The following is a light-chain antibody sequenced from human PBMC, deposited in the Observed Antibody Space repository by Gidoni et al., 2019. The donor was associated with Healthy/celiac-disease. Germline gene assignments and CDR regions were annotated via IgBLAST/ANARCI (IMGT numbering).Light chain of an antibody. J-gene: IGKJ3*01. CDR1: QDISNY. V-gene: IGKV1-33*01. CDR3: QQYDNLPFF. CDR2: DAS. Sequence: DIQMTQSPSSLSASVADRVTITCQASQDISNYLNWYQQKPGKAPKLLIYDASNLETGVPSRFSGSGSGTDFTFTISSLQPEDIATYYCQQYDNLPFFFXPXTKVDIK.